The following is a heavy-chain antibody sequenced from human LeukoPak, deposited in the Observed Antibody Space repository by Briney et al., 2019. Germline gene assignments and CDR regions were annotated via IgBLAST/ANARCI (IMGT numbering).Heavy chain of an antibody. CDR2: INAGNGNT. J-gene: IGHJ4*02. CDR3: ARGRLTGYYYGGGFDY. CDR1: GCTFTSYA. Sequence: ASVKVSCKASGCTFTSYAMHWVRQAPGQRLEWMGWINAGNGNTKYSQEFQGRVTITRDTSASTAYMELSSLRSEDMAVYYCARGRLTGYYYGGGFDYWGQGTLVTVSS. V-gene: IGHV1-3*03. D-gene: IGHD3-9*01.